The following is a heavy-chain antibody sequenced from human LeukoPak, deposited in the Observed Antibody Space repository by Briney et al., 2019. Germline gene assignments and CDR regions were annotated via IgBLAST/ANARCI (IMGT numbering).Heavy chain of an antibody. V-gene: IGHV3-23*01. J-gene: IGHJ4*02. Sequence: GGSLRLSCAASGFTFNNYAMSWVRQAPGKGLEWVSAISGSGVSTYYADSVKGRFTISRDNSKNMLYLQMNSLRAEDTAEYYCARSAAGAFDYWGQGTLGTVSS. CDR1: GFTFNNYA. CDR3: ARSAAGAFDY. CDR2: ISGSGVST. D-gene: IGHD6-13*01.